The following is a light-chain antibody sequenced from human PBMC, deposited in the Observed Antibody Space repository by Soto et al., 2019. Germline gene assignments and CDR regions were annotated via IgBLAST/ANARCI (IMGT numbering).Light chain of an antibody. J-gene: IGLJ2*01. CDR1: SSDIGAYNF. V-gene: IGLV2-14*03. CDR3: TSLTTSTTML. Sequence: QSALTQPASVSGSPGQSITISCTGTSSDIGAYNFVSWYQQHPGKAPKLMLYDVNIRPSGVSNPFSGSKSGNTASLTISGLQAEDEADYYCTSLTTSTTMLFGGGTKVTVL. CDR2: DVN.